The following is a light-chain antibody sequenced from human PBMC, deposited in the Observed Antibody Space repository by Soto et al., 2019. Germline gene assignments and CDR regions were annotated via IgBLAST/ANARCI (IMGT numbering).Light chain of an antibody. CDR3: QHYAGGSRIT. V-gene: IGKV3-20*01. J-gene: IGKJ5*01. Sequence: VLTQSPFTLSFSPVERSTLSFIASQSVSSRLAWYQQKPGQAPRLLISGASSRATGIPDRFSGSGFGTDFTLTISRLEPEDFALYYCQHYAGGSRITFGQGTRLEIK. CDR1: QSVSSR. CDR2: GAS.